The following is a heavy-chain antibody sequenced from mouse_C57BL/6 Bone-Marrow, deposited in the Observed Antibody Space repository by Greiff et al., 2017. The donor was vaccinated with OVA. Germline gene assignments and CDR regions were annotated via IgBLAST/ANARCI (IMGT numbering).Heavy chain of an antibody. D-gene: IGHD2-5*01. CDR2: ISSGSSTI. V-gene: IGHV5-17*01. J-gene: IGHJ3*01. CDR3: ARRRYYSNLFAY. CDR1: GFTFSDYG. Sequence: EVQGVESGGGLVKPGGSLKLSCAASGFTFSDYGMHWVRQAPEKGLEWVAYISSGSSTIYYADTVKGRFTISRDNAKNTLFLQMTSLRSEDTAMYYCARRRYYSNLFAYWGQGTLVTVSA.